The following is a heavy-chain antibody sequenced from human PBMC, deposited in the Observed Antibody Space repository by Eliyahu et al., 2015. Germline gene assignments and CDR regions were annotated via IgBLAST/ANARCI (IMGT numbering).Heavy chain of an antibody. CDR1: GFPFGXYA. CDR3: SRVSTLSGQYRNTDY. D-gene: IGHD2-15*01. CDR2: IRSKVFGGTT. J-gene: IGHJ4*02. V-gene: IGHV3-49*05. Sequence: EVQLVESGGGLVKPGQSLRLSCTASGFPFGXYAMSWSRQAPGKGLEWVGFIRSKVFGGTTEYAASVKGTFTISRDDSKSIAYLQMNSLKVDDTAVYYCSRVSTLSGQYRNTDYWGQGTLVTVSS.